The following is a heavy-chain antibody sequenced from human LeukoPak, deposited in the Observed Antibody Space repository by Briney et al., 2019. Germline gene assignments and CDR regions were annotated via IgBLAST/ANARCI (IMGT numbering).Heavy chain of an antibody. D-gene: IGHD2-2*01. CDR1: GYTFTGYY. Sequence: GASVKVSCKASGYTFTGYYMHWVRQAPGQGLEWMGWINPNSGGTNYAQKFQGRVTMTRDTSISTVYMELSRLRSDDTAVYYCARPCSSTSCYRYWGQGTLVTVSS. CDR3: ARPCSSTSCYRY. J-gene: IGHJ4*02. CDR2: INPNSGGT. V-gene: IGHV1-2*02.